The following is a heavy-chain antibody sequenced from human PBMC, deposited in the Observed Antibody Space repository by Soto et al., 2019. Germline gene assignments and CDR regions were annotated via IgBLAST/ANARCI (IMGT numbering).Heavy chain of an antibody. D-gene: IGHD6-6*01. V-gene: IGHV1-18*01. CDR3: ARNPIPSRPYYYYMDV. J-gene: IGHJ6*03. CDR2: ISAYNGNT. CDR1: GYTFTSYG. Sequence: ASVKVSCKASGYTFTSYGISWVRQAPGQGLEWMGWISAYNGNTNYAQKLQGRVTMTTDTSTSTAYMELRSLRSDDTAVYYCARNPIPSRPYYYYMDVWGKGTTVTVSS.